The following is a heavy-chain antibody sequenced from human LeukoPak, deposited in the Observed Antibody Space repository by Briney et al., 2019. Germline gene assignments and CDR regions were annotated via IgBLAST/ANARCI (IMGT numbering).Heavy chain of an antibody. Sequence: GGSLRLSCAASGFTFSNAWMSWVRQAPGKGLEWVGRIKSKTDGGTTDYAAPVKGRFTISRDDSKNTLYLQMNSLKTEDTAVYYCTTDKGAVTDAFDIWGQGTMVTVSS. CDR3: TTDKGAVTDAFDI. V-gene: IGHV3-15*01. CDR2: IKSKTDGGTT. CDR1: GFTFSNAW. D-gene: IGHD4-17*01. J-gene: IGHJ3*02.